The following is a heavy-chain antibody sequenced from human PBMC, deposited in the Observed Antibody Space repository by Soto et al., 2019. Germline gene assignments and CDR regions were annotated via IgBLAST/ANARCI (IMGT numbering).Heavy chain of an antibody. CDR1: GYTFTSYD. V-gene: IGHV1-8*01. CDR2: MNPNSGNT. CDR3: ARGVGGYCISTSCYLGMDV. J-gene: IGHJ6*02. Sequence: QVQLVQSGAEVKKPGASVKVSCKASGYTFTSYDINWVRQATGQGLEWMGWMNPNSGNTGYAQKCQGRVTMTRNTSISTAYMELGSLRSEDTAVYYCARGVGGYCISTSCYLGMDVWGQGTTVTVSS. D-gene: IGHD2-2*01.